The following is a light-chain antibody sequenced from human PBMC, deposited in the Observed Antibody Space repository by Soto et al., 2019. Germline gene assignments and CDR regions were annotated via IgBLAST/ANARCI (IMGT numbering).Light chain of an antibody. J-gene: IGKJ1*01. CDR2: AAS. CDR1: PGIRND. V-gene: IGKV1-6*01. CDR3: LQDYNYPRT. Sequence: AIQMTQSPSSLSASVGDTVTITCRASPGIRNDLGWYQQKPGKAPNLLIYAASSLQSGVPSRFSGSGSGTDFTLTISSLQPEDFATYYCLQDYNYPRTFGQGTKVDIK.